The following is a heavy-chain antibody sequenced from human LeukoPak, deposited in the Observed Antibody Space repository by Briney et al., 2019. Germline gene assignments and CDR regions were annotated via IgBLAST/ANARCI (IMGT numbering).Heavy chain of an antibody. D-gene: IGHD4-23*01. J-gene: IGHJ4*02. CDR1: GYTFTSYG. V-gene: IGHV1-18*01. CDR2: ISAYNGNT. CDR3: ARDPFNYGGNDVYFDY. Sequence: GASVKVSCKAPGYTFTSYGISWVRQAPGQGLEWMGWISAYNGNTNYAQKLQGRVTMTTDTSTSTAYMELRSLRSGDTAVYYCARDPFNYGGNDVYFDYWGQGTLVTVSS.